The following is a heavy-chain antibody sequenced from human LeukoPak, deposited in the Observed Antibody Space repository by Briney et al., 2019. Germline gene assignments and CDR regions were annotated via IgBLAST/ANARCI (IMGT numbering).Heavy chain of an antibody. CDR2: INHSGST. CDR3: ARVGYDILTGYYESYFDY. CDR1: GGSFSGYY. V-gene: IGHV4-34*01. J-gene: IGHJ4*02. D-gene: IGHD3-9*01. Sequence: PSETLSLTCAVYGGSFSGYYWSWIRQPPGKGLEWIGEINHSGSTNYNPSLKSRVTISVDTSKNQFSLKLSSVTAADTAVYYCARVGYDILTGYYESYFDYWGQGTLVTVSS.